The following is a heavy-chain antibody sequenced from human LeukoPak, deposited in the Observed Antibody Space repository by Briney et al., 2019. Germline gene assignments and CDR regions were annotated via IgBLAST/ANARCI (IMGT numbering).Heavy chain of an antibody. V-gene: IGHV1-2*02. CDR2: INPNSGGT. D-gene: IGHD2-2*01. CDR1: GYTFTGYY. J-gene: IGHJ1*01. CDR3: ARARYCSSTSCYPKSAEYFQH. Sequence: ASVKVSCKASGYTFTGYYMHWVRQAPGQGLEWMGWINPNSGGTNYAQKFQGRVIMTRDTSISTAYMELSRLRSDDTAVYYCARARYCSSTSCYPKSAEYFQHWGQGTLVTVSS.